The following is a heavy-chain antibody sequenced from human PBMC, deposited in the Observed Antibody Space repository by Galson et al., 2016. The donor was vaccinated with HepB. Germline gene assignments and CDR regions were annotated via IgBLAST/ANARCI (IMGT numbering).Heavy chain of an antibody. V-gene: IGHV5-51*01. Sequence: QSGAEVKKPGESLKISCKGSGYTFTSYWIAWVRQMPGKGLEWMGIIFPKDSDTRYSPSFQGQVTISADRSINTAYLQWSSLKASDTAIYYCARHGEYGGFAPWGQGTLITVSS. CDR2: IFPKDSDT. CDR3: ARHGEYGGFAP. D-gene: IGHD3-10*01. J-gene: IGHJ5*02. CDR1: GYTFTSYW.